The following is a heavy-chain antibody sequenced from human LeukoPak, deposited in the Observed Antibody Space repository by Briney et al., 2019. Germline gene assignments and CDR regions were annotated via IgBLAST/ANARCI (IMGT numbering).Heavy chain of an antibody. Sequence: GGSLRLSCAASGFTFSSYAMHWVRQAPGKGLEWVAVISYDGSNKYYADSVKGRFTISRDNSKNTLYLQMDSPRAEDTAVYYCGRGGDTAMVTPFDYWGQGTLVTVSS. CDR3: GRGGDTAMVTPFDY. J-gene: IGHJ4*02. CDR2: ISYDGSNK. CDR1: GFTFSSYA. V-gene: IGHV3-30-3*01. D-gene: IGHD5-18*01.